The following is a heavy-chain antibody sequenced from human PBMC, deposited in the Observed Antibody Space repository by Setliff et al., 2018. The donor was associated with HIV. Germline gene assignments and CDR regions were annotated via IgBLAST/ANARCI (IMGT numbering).Heavy chain of an antibody. Sequence: PSETLSLTCTVSGGSITSGSDYWSWIRQPAGEGLEWIGTVYHTGTAYYNSSLKSRVAISIDTSNNRFSLRLYSVTAADTAMYYCARQNYYDISGYYERPLDFDYWGQGTLVTVSS. CDR2: VYHTGTA. CDR1: GGSITSGSDY. J-gene: IGHJ4*02. V-gene: IGHV4-39*01. D-gene: IGHD3-22*01. CDR3: ARQNYYDISGYYERPLDFDY.